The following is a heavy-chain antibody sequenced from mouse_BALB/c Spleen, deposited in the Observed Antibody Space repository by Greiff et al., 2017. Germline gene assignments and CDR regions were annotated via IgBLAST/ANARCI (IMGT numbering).Heavy chain of an antibody. CDR3: ARSPPSYYGSSYWYFDV. CDR2: ISYSGST. V-gene: IGHV3-2*02. Sequence: EVKLMESGPGLVKPSQSLSLTCTVTGYSITSDYAWNWIRQFPGNKLEWMGYISYSGSTSYNPSLKSRISITRDTSKNQFFLQLNSVTTEDTATYYCARSPPSYYGSSYWYFDVWGAGTTVTVSS. D-gene: IGHD1-1*01. J-gene: IGHJ1*01. CDR1: GYSITSDYA.